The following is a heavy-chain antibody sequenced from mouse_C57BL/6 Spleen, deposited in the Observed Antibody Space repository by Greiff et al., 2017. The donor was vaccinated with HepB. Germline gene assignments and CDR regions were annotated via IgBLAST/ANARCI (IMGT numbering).Heavy chain of an antibody. CDR2: ISDGGSYT. J-gene: IGHJ4*01. CDR1: GFTFSSYA. Sequence: EVKLVESGGGLVKPGGSLKLSCAASGFTFSSYAMSWVRQTPEKRLEWVATISDGGSYTYYPDNVKGRFTISRDNAKNNLYLQMSHLKSEDTAMYYCARDRGLPGGSMDYWGQGTSVTVSS. V-gene: IGHV5-4*01. CDR3: ARDRGLPGGSMDY. D-gene: IGHD2-2*01.